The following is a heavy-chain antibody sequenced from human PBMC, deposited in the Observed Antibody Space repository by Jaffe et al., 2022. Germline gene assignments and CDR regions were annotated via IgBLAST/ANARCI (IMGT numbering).Heavy chain of an antibody. CDR3: AREAPRSFDYDSSGYRGPSDI. Sequence: QVQLQESGPGLVKPSQTLSLTCTVSGGSISSVYYYWSWIRQPAGKGLEWIGRIYSSGSTNYNPSLKSRVTISVDKSKSQFSLNLSAVTAADTAIYYCAREAPRSFDYDSSGYRGPSDIWGQGTMVTVSS. J-gene: IGHJ3*02. CDR1: GGSISSVYYY. D-gene: IGHD3-22*01. V-gene: IGHV4-61*02. CDR2: IYSSGST.